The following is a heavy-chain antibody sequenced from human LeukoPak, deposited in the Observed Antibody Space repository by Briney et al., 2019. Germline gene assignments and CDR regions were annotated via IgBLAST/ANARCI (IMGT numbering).Heavy chain of an antibody. J-gene: IGHJ6*03. CDR3: ARDNATHSSSWYPGWYMDV. D-gene: IGHD6-13*01. CDR2: INPSGGTT. V-gene: IGHV1-46*01. CDR1: GYIFTSYY. Sequence: GASVKVSCKASGYIFTSYYIHWVRQAPGQGLEWMGIINPSGGTTNYAQKIQGRATMTTDTSTSTAYMELRSLRSDDTAVYYCARDNATHSSSWYPGWYMDVWGKGTTVTISS.